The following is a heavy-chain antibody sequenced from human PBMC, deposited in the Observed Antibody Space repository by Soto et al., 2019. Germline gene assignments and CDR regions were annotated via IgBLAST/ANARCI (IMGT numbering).Heavy chain of an antibody. CDR2: IYPGDSDT. CDR3: ARLKSPAVPNYYYYMDV. V-gene: IGHV5-51*01. CDR1: GYRFTSYW. D-gene: IGHD4-17*01. J-gene: IGHJ6*03. Sequence: PGESLKISCKGSGYRFTSYWIGWVRQMPGKGLEWMGIIYPGDSDTRYSPSFQGQVTISADKSISTAYLQWSSLKASDTAMYYCARLKSPAVPNYYYYMDVWGKGTTVTVSS.